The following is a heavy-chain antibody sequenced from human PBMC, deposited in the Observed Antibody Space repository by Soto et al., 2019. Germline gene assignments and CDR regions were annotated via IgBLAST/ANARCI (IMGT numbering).Heavy chain of an antibody. CDR2: ISYKGNNK. CDR3: ARDPDEDQLNPGGSFVN. CDR1: GFTFSGFA. V-gene: IGHV3-30-3*01. D-gene: IGHD5-12*01. Sequence: GGSLRLSCAASGFTFSGFAMHWVRQSPGKGLEWVAFISYKGNNKYYAESVKGRFTISRDNSENTLYLQMSSLRGDDTAVYYCARDPDEDQLNPGGSFVNWCQGTLVTVSS. J-gene: IGHJ4*02.